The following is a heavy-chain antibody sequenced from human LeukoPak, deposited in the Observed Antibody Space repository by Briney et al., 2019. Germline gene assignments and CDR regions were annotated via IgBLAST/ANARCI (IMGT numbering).Heavy chain of an antibody. V-gene: IGHV1-2*02. Sequence: ASVKVSCKASGYTFTSYDINWVRQATGQGLEWMGWINPNSGGTNYAQKFQGRVTMTRDTSISTAYMEPSRLRSDDTAVYYCARAPTVVTPYYFDYWGQGTLVTVSS. CDR1: GYTFTSYD. CDR2: INPNSGGT. CDR3: ARAPTVVTPYYFDY. D-gene: IGHD4-23*01. J-gene: IGHJ4*02.